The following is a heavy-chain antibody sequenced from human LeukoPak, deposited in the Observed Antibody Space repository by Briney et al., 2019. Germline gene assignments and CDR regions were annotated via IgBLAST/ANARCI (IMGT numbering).Heavy chain of an antibody. CDR2: ISAYNGNV. CDR3: ARGVGNSNWYLDY. CDR1: GGTFSSYS. J-gene: IGHJ4*02. V-gene: IGHV1-18*01. Sequence: GASVKVSCRASGGTFSSYSISWVRQAPGQGLEWMGWISAYNGNVNYAEKVQGRVIMTTDTSTSTAYMELRSLRSDDTAVYYCARGVGNSNWYLDYWGQGTLVIVSS. D-gene: IGHD5-18*01.